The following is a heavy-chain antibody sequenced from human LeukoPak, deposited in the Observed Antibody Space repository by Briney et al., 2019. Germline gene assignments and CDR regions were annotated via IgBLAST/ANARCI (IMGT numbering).Heavy chain of an antibody. Sequence: PGGSLRLSCAASGFTFSDYYMSWIRQAAGKGLECVSYISSSGSTKYYADSVKGRFTISRDNAKNSYLQMKSLRAEDTAVYYCARDGHAYGHGSPHYWGQGTLVTVSS. CDR2: ISSSGSTK. J-gene: IGHJ4*02. V-gene: IGHV3-11*01. CDR1: GFTFSDYY. CDR3: ARDGHAYGHGSPHY. D-gene: IGHD3-10*01.